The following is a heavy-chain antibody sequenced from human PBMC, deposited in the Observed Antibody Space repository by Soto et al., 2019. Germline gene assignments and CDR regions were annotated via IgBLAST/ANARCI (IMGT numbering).Heavy chain of an antibody. D-gene: IGHD2-2*03. V-gene: IGHV3-23*01. CDR1: GFTFSRSA. CDR2: SSGSGGSS. J-gene: IGHJ4*02. Sequence: GGSLRLSCAASGFTFSRSAMRWVRQAPGRGLEWVSASSGSGGSSYYADSVKGRFTISRDNSKNTLYLQMNSLRAEDTAVYYCAKDMDIVVVPTLLFDYWGQGTLVTVSS. CDR3: AKDMDIVVVPTLLFDY.